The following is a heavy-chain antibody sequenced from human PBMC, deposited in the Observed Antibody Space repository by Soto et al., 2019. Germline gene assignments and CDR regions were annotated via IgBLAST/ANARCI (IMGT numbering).Heavy chain of an antibody. CDR1: GFTFSSYA. J-gene: IGHJ4*02. V-gene: IGHV3-30-3*01. CDR3: ARDDAEDVTVTTLDY. Sequence: PGGSLRLSCAASGFTFSSYAMHWARQAPGKGLEWVAVISYDGSNKYYADSVKGRFTISRDNSKNTLYLQMNSLRAEDTAVYHCARDDAEDVTVTTLDYWGQGTLVTVSS. CDR2: ISYDGSNK. D-gene: IGHD4-4*01.